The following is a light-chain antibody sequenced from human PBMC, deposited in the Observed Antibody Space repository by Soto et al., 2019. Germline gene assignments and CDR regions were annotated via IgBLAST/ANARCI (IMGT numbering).Light chain of an antibody. CDR2: DVS. J-gene: IGLJ1*01. CDR1: SSDVGGYNY. Sequence: QSVLTQPASVSGPPGQSITISCTGTSSDVGGYNYVSWYQQHPGKAPKLMIYDVSNRPSGVSNRFSGSKSGNTASLTISGLQAEDEADYYCSSYTSSSIIYVFGTGTKVTVL. V-gene: IGLV2-14*01. CDR3: SSYTSSSIIYV.